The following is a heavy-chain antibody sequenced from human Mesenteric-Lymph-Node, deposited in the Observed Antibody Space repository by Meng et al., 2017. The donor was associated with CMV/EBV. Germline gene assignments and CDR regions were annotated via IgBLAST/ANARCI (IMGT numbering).Heavy chain of an antibody. CDR1: GFTFSDHY. V-gene: IGHV3-72*01. J-gene: IGHJ4*02. CDR2: TRNKANSYTT. Sequence: GESLKISCAASGFTFSDHYMDWVRQAPGKGLEWVGRTRNKANSYTTEYAASVKGRFTISRDDSKNTLYLQMNGLKTEDTAVYYCTTDVNWGQGTLVTVSS. CDR3: TTDVN.